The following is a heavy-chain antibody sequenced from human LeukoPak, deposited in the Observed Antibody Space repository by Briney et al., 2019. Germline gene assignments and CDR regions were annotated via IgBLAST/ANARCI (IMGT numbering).Heavy chain of an antibody. D-gene: IGHD2/OR15-2a*01. V-gene: IGHV3-53*01. CDR1: EFSVGSNY. CDR3: AKEKIIGFVSDGFDI. CDR2: IYSGGST. J-gene: IGHJ3*02. Sequence: PGGSLRLSCAASEFSVGSNYMTWVRQAPGKGLEWVSLIYSGGSTYYADSVKGRFTISRDNSKNTLYLQMNSLRAEDTAVYYCAKEKIIGFVSDGFDIWGQGTMVTVSS.